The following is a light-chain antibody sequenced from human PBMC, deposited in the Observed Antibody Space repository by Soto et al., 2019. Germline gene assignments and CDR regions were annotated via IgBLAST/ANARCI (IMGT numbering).Light chain of an antibody. CDR3: CSYAGSSTYV. V-gene: IGLV2-23*01. CDR1: SSDIGSCNL. J-gene: IGLJ1*01. Sequence: QSALTQPACVSGSPGQSITISCTGASSDIGSCNLVSWYQHHPGKAPKFLIYEGTKRPSGVSSRFSGSKSANTASLTISGLQAEDEAYYYCCSYAGSSTYVFGTGTKVTVL. CDR2: EGT.